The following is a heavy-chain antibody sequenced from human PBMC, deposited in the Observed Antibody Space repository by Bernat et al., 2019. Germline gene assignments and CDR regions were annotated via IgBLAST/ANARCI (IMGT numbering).Heavy chain of an antibody. D-gene: IGHD6-13*01. V-gene: IGHV3-64D*06. Sequence: EVQLVESGGGLVQPGGSLRLSCSASGFTFSSYAMHWVRQAPGKGLEYVSAISSNGGSTYYADSVKSRFTISRDNSKNTLYIQMSGLRAEDTAVYYCGRAPGIAPAWGQGTLVTVSS. CDR1: GFTFSSYA. J-gene: IGHJ5*02. CDR3: GRAPGIAPA. CDR2: ISSNGGST.